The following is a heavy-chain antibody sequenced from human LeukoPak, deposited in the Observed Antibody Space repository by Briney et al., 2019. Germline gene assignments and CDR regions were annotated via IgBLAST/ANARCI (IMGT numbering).Heavy chain of an antibody. V-gene: IGHV3-7*01. D-gene: IGHD3-22*01. CDR1: GFTFSSYW. CDR2: IKQDGSEK. CDR3: ARAIYDSSGSGDY. J-gene: IGHJ4*02. Sequence: PGGSLRLSCAASGFTFSSYWMSWVRQAPGKGLEWVANIKQDGSEKYYVDSVKGRFTISRDNAKNSLYLQMNSLRDEDTAMYYCARAIYDSSGSGDYWGQGTLVTVSS.